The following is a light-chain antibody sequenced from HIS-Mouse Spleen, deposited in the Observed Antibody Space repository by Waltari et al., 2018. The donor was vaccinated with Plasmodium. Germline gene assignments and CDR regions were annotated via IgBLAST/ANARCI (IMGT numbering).Light chain of an antibody. J-gene: IGLJ2*01. V-gene: IGLV6-57*04. CDR1: SGSIASNY. Sequence: NFMLTQPHSVSESPGKTVTISCTRSSGSIASNYVQWYPQRPGSAPTTVIYEDNQRPPGVPERCSGSSDSSSNAASRTISGLKTEGEADYYCQSYDSSNVVFGGGTKLTVL. CDR3: QSYDSSNVV. CDR2: EDN.